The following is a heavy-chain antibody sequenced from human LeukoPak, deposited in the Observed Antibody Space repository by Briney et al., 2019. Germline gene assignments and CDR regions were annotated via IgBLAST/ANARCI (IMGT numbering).Heavy chain of an antibody. CDR1: GFTFSSYW. D-gene: IGHD4-17*01. CDR3: AREVSGDPWYNWFDP. J-gene: IGHJ5*02. Sequence: GGSLRLSCAASGFTFSSYWMHWVRQAPGKGLAWVSRIDHDGSSTRYADSVKGRFTISRNNAKNTLYLQMNSLRAEDTAVYYCAREVSGDPWYNWFDPWGQGTLVTVSS. V-gene: IGHV3-74*01. CDR2: IDHDGSST.